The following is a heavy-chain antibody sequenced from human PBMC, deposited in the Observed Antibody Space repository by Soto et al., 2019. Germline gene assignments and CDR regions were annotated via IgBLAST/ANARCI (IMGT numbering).Heavy chain of an antibody. V-gene: IGHV1-2*02. CDR1: GYTFTGHY. D-gene: IGHD1-26*01. CDR3: GRGRSGQIVVFY. Sequence: ASVKVSCKTSGYTFTGHYIHWVRQAPQQGPEWMGEIGPESGAARYAQKFRGRVTMTMDTSITTVYMELKNLSPDDTAVYYCGRGRSGQIVVFYWGQGTPVTVSS. CDR2: IGPESGAA. J-gene: IGHJ4*02.